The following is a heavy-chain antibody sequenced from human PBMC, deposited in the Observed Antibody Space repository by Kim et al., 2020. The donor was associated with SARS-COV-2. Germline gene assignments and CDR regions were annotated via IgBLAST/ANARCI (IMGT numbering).Heavy chain of an antibody. Sequence: SETLSRTCTVSGGSISSYYWSWIRQPPGKGLEWSVYIYYSGSTNYNPSLKSRVTISVDTSKNQFSLKLCSVTAADTAVYYCARHPLGIFGVVTAMDVWGKGTTVTVSS. CDR1: GGSISSYY. CDR2: IYYSGST. CDR3: ARHPLGIFGVVTAMDV. J-gene: IGHJ6*03. D-gene: IGHD3-3*01. V-gene: IGHV4-59*08.